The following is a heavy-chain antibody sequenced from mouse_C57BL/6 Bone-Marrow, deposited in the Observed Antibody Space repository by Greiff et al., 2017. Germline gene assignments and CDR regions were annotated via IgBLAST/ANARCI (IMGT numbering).Heavy chain of an antibody. Sequence: EVKLQESGGDLVKPGGSLKLSCAASGFTFSSYGMSWVRQTPDKRLEWVATISSGGSYTYYPDSVKGRFTISRDNAKNTLYLQMSSLKSEDTAMYYCARHDGYYDWFAYWGQGTLVTVSA. V-gene: IGHV5-6*01. CDR2: ISSGGSYT. J-gene: IGHJ3*01. CDR1: GFTFSSYG. CDR3: ARHDGYYDWFAY. D-gene: IGHD2-3*01.